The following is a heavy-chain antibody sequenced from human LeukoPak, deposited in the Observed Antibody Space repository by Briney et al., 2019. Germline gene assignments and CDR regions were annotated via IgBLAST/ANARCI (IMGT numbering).Heavy chain of an antibody. J-gene: IGHJ4*02. Sequence: GRSLRLSCAASGLSFNSCGMHWARQAPGEGLEWVVVISSDGSNKYYADSVKGRFTISRDNSKNTLSLQMNSLRTEDTAVFYCAKGSGGSGSFYNHFDCWGQGTLVTVSS. V-gene: IGHV3-30*18. D-gene: IGHD3-10*01. CDR3: AKGSGGSGSFYNHFDC. CDR2: ISSDGSNK. CDR1: GLSFNSCG.